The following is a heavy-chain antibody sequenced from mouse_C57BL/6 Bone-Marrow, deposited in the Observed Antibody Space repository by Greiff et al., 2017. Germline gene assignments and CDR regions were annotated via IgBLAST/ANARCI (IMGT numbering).Heavy chain of an antibody. Sequence: QVQLQQPGTELVKPGASVKLSCKASGYTFTSYWVHWVKQRPGQGLEWIGNINPSNGGTNYNEKFKSKVTLTVDKSSSTAYMQLSSLTSEDSAVCYCARNYSYDILYAMDYGGQGTADTVST. CDR1: GYTFTSYW. D-gene: IGHD2-12*01. V-gene: IGHV1-53*01. CDR3: ARNYSYDILYAMDY. CDR2: INPSNGGT. J-gene: IGHJ4*01.